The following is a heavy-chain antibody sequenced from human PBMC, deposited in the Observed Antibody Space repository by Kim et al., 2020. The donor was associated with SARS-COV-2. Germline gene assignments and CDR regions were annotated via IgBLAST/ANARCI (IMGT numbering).Heavy chain of an antibody. Sequence: ASVKVSCKASGYTFTGYYMHWVRQAPGQGLEWMGRINPNSGGTNYAQKFQGRVTMTRDTSISTAYMELSRLRSDDTAVYYCARAAWGGGRGGYYMDVWGKGTTVTVSS. CDR2: INPNSGGT. CDR1: GYTFTGYY. V-gene: IGHV1-2*06. CDR3: ARAAWGGGRGGYYMDV. D-gene: IGHD2-15*01. J-gene: IGHJ6*03.